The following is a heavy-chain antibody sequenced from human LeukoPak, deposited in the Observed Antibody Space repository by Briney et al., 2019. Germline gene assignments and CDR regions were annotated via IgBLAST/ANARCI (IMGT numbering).Heavy chain of an antibody. Sequence: GGSLRLSCAGSGFTFSSNALTWVRQAPGKGLEWVSAISGSGGSTYYADSVKGRFTISRDNSKNTLYLQMNSLRAEDTAVYYCAKEPTTVTNHYFDYWGQGTLVTVSS. CDR1: GFTFSSNA. D-gene: IGHD4-17*01. J-gene: IGHJ4*02. CDR3: AKEPTTVTNHYFDY. CDR2: ISGSGGST. V-gene: IGHV3-23*01.